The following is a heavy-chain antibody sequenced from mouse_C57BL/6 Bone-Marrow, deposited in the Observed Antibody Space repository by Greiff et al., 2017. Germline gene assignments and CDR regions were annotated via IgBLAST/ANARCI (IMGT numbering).Heavy chain of an antibody. CDR1: GFNIKDDY. Sequence: EVQLQESGAELVRPGASVKLSCTASGFNIKDDYMHWVKQRPEQGLEWIGWIDPENGDTEYASKFQGKATITADTSSNTAYLQLSSLTSEDTAVYYCTTRGGLDAMDYWGQGTSVTVSS. D-gene: IGHD2-2*01. CDR3: TTRGGLDAMDY. J-gene: IGHJ4*01. V-gene: IGHV14-4*01. CDR2: IDPENGDT.